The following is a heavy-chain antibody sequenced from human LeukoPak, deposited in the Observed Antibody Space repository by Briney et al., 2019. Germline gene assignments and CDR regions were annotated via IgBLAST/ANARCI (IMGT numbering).Heavy chain of an antibody. CDR3: ASMVRGWGNWFDP. CDR1: EFTFSSYS. Sequence: PGGSLRLSCAASEFTFSSYSMNWVRQAPGKGLEWVSSISGSSSYIYYADSVKGRFTISRDNAKNSLYLQMNSLRAEDTAVYYCASMVRGWGNWFDPWGQGTLVTVSS. V-gene: IGHV3-21*01. D-gene: IGHD3-10*01. J-gene: IGHJ5*02. CDR2: ISGSSSYI.